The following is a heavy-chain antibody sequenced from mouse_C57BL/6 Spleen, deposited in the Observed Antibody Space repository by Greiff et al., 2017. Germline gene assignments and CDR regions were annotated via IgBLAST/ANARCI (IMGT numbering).Heavy chain of an antibody. Sequence: QVQLQQSGPELVKPGASVKISCKASGYAFSSSWMNWVKQRPGKGLEWIGRIYPGDGDTNYNGKFKGKATLTADKSSSTAYMQLSSLTSEESAVYFCARGGYAMDYWGQGTSVTVSS. V-gene: IGHV1-82*01. J-gene: IGHJ4*01. CDR2: IYPGDGDT. CDR3: ARGGYAMDY. CDR1: GYAFSSSW.